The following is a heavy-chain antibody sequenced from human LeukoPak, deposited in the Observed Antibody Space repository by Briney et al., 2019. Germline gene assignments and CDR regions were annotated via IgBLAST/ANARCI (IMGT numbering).Heavy chain of an antibody. D-gene: IGHD2-2*01. J-gene: IGHJ6*02. Sequence: ASVKVSCKASGYTFTSYGISWVRQAPGQGLKWMGWISAYNGNTNYAQKLQGRVTMTTDTSTSTAYMELRSLRSDDTAVYYCARRAKKVPAAYGMDVWGQGTTVTVSS. V-gene: IGHV1-18*01. CDR3: ARRAKKVPAAYGMDV. CDR1: GYTFTSYG. CDR2: ISAYNGNT.